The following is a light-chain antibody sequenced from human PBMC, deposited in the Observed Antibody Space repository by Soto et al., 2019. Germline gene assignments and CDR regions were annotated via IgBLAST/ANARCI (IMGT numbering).Light chain of an antibody. CDR3: QHYNSYFQT. V-gene: IGKV3D-15*01. CDR2: GAS. CDR1: QSVSSN. Sequence: EIVMTQSPATLSVSPGERATLSCRASQSVSSNLAWYQQKPGQALRLLIYGASNRATGIPDRFSGSGSGTEFTLTISSLQPDDFATYYCQHYNSYFQTFGQGTKVDIK. J-gene: IGKJ1*01.